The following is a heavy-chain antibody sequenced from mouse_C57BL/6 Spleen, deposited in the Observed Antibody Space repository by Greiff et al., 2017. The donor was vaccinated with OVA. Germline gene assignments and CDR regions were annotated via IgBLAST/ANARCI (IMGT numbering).Heavy chain of an antibody. CDR2: IWGGGRT. CDR3: AKRYSNEAWFAY. Sequence: QVQLKESGPGLVAPSQSLSITCTVSGFSLNSYGVDWVGQPPGKGVEWLGVIWGGGRTNYNSVLMSRLSISKDNSKSQVFLKMNSLQTDDTAMYYCAKRYSNEAWFAYWGQGTLVTVSA. V-gene: IGHV2-9*01. D-gene: IGHD2-5*01. CDR1: GFSLNSYG. J-gene: IGHJ3*01.